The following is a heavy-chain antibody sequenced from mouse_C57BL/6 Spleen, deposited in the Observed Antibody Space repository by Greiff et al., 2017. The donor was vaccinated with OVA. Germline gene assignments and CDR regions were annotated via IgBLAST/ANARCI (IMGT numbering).Heavy chain of an antibody. CDR2: IWPGGGT. CDR3: ARNYYGRGYYFDY. V-gene: IGHV2-9-1*01. CDR1: GFSLTSYA. J-gene: IGHJ2*01. Sequence: VQLQQSGPGLVAPSQSLSITCTVSGFSLTSYAISWVRQPPGKGLEWLGVIWPGGGTTYNSALNSRLSISKDNSKSQVFLKMNSLQTDDTARYDCARNYYGRGYYFDYWGQGTTLTVSS. D-gene: IGHD1-1*01.